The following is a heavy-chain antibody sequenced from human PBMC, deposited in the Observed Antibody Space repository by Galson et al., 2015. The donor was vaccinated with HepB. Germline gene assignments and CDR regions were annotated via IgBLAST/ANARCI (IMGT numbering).Heavy chain of an antibody. CDR3: ARDRGYSSSWPFNWFDP. CDR2: IKQDGSEK. CDR1: GFTFSNYW. V-gene: IGHV3-7*03. Sequence: SLRLSCAASGFTFSNYWMSWVRQTPGKGLEWVANIKQDGSEKYYVDSVKGRFTISRDNAKNSLNLQMNGLRAEDTAVYYCARDRGYSSSWPFNWFDPWGQGTLVTVSS. D-gene: IGHD6-13*01. J-gene: IGHJ5*02.